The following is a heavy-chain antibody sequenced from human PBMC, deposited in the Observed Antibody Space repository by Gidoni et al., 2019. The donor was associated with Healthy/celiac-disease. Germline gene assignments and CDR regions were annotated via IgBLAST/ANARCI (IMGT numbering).Heavy chain of an antibody. CDR3: TTDPHYDILTGYYRRDAFDI. CDR2: IKSKTDGGTT. J-gene: IGHJ3*02. V-gene: IGHV3-15*01. CDR1: GFTFRTAW. D-gene: IGHD3-9*01. Sequence: EVQLVASGGGLVKPGGSLIPSCAASGFTFRTAWLRWVRQAPGKGLEWVGRIKSKTDGGTTDYAAPVKGRFTISRDDSKNTLYLQMNSLKTEDTAVYYCTTDPHYDILTGYYRRDAFDIWGQGTMVTVSS.